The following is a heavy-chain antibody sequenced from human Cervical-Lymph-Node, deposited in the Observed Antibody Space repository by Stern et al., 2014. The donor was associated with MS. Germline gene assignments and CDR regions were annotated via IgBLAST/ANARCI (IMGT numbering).Heavy chain of an antibody. Sequence: VQLVESGGGLVKPGGSLRLSCATPGFTFSGYGMSWIRLAPGKGLEWISYITRGDTSIHYAESVKGRFTISRDNAKNSLSLQMDSLRAEDTAVYYCAKRIVGDTGHAFDVWGQGTMVTVSS. J-gene: IGHJ3*01. CDR2: ITRGDTSI. CDR3: AKRIVGDTGHAFDV. V-gene: IGHV3-11*01. CDR1: GFTFSGYG. D-gene: IGHD1-26*01.